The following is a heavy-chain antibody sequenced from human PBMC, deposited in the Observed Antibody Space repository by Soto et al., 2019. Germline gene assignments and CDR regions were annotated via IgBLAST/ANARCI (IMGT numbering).Heavy chain of an antibody. CDR1: GFTFSSYW. CDR2: IKQDGSEK. Sequence: PGGSLRLSCAASGFTFSSYWMSWVRQAPGKGLEWVANIKQDGSEKYYVDSVKGRFTISRDNAKNSLYLQMNSLRAEDTAVYYCASVEYGSSWGEDYWGQGTLVTVSS. J-gene: IGHJ4*02. V-gene: IGHV3-7*01. D-gene: IGHD6-6*01. CDR3: ASVEYGSSWGEDY.